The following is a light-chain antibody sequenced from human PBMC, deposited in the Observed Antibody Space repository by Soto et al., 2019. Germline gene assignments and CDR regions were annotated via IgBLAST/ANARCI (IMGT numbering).Light chain of an antibody. CDR1: SSYVGGYKY. V-gene: IGLV2-14*03. Sequence: QRALKSAVSVSGVALEGRRIIYTGKSSYVGGYKYVSWYQQHPGKAPKLMIYDVSNRPSGVSHRFSGSKSGDTASLTISGLQAEDEADYYCSSPTSSTTRIFGTGTKVTVL. CDR2: DVS. J-gene: IGLJ1*01. CDR3: SSPTSSTTRI.